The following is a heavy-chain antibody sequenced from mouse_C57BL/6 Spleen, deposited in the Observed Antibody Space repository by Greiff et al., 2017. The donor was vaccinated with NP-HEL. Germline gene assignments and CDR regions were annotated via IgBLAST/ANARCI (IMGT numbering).Heavy chain of an antibody. CDR3: TTGAVVAPLGY. CDR1: GYTFTDYE. D-gene: IGHD1-1*01. V-gene: IGHV1-15*01. J-gene: IGHJ2*01. Sequence: VQLQQSGAELVRPGASVTLSCKASGYTFTDYEMHWVKQTPVHGLEWIGAIDPETGGTAYNQKFKGKAILTADKSSSTAYMELRSLTSEDSAVYYCTTGAVVAPLGYWGQGTTLTVSS. CDR2: IDPETGGT.